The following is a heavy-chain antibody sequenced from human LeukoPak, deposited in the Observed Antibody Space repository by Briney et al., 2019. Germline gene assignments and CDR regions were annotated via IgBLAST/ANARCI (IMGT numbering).Heavy chain of an antibody. V-gene: IGHV3-21*01. CDR1: GFTFSDYS. J-gene: IGHJ4*02. Sequence: PGGSLRLSCVVSGFTFSDYSMNWVRQAPGKGLEWVSSISTISTYIYYADPVKGRFTISRDNAKNSLYLQMNSLRAEDTAVYYCAKDLEAVAGTPDYWGQGTLVTVSS. D-gene: IGHD6-19*01. CDR2: ISTISTYI. CDR3: AKDLEAVAGTPDY.